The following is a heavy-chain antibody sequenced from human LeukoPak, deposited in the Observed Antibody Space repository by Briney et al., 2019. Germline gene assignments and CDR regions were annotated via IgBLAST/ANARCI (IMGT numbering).Heavy chain of an antibody. CDR2: IKSKTDGGTT. CDR1: GFTFSNAW. CDR3: ITDSRASTGTYDY. D-gene: IGHD6-13*01. Sequence: GGSLRLSCAASGFTFSNAWMSWVRQAPGKGLEWVGRIKSKTDGGTTDYAAPVKGRFTISRDDSKNTLYLQMNSLKTEGTAVYYCITDSRASTGTYDYWGQGTLVTVSS. J-gene: IGHJ4*02. V-gene: IGHV3-15*01.